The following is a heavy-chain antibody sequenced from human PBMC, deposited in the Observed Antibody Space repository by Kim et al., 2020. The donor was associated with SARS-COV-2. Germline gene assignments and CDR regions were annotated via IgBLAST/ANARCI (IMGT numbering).Heavy chain of an antibody. D-gene: IGHD2-21*02. J-gene: IGHJ2*01. CDR3: ARDNSAYCGGDCYQYWYFDL. V-gene: IGHV4-30-4*01. CDR1: GGSISSGDYY. CDR2: IYYSGST. Sequence: SETLSLTCTVSGGSISSGDYYWSWIRQPPGKGLEWIGYIYYSGSTYYNPSLKSRVTISVDTSKNQFSLKLSSVTAADTAVYYCARDNSAYCGGDCYQYWYFDLWGRGTLVTVSS.